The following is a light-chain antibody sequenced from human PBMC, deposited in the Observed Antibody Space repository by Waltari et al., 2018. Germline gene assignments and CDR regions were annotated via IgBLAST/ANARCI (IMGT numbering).Light chain of an antibody. CDR3: QQYNNWPPYT. Sequence: EIVMTQSPATLSVSPGERATLSCRASQSVSSNLAWYQQKPGQAPRLLIYGASTRATGLPARFSGSESVTEFTLTISSLQSEDFAVYYCQQYNNWPPYTFGQGTKLEIK. V-gene: IGKV3-15*01. J-gene: IGKJ2*01. CDR1: QSVSSN. CDR2: GAS.